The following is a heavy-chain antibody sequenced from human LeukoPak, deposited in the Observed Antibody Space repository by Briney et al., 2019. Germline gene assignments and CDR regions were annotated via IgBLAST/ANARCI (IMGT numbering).Heavy chain of an antibody. J-gene: IGHJ4*02. V-gene: IGHV3-23*01. CDR3: ARRSSYSSGWFDY. D-gene: IGHD6-19*01. Sequence: GGSLRLSCAASGFTFNSYAMSWVRQAPGKGLEWVSAISGSRDDTDYADSVRGRFTISRDKSKNTLYLQMNSLRAEDTAVHYCARRSSYSSGWFDYWGQGTLVTVSS. CDR2: ISGSRDDT. CDR1: GFTFNSYA.